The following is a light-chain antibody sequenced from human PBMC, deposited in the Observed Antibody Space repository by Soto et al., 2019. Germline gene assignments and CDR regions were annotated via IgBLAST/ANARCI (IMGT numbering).Light chain of an antibody. Sequence: QTVVTQEPSFSVSPGGTVTLTCGLTSGSVSTSYYPSWYQQTPGQAPRTLIYSTNTRSSGVPDRFSGSILGNKAALTITGAQADHESDYYCVVYMSGSWVFGGGTKLTVL. CDR2: STN. CDR1: SGSVSTSYY. CDR3: VVYMSGSWV. V-gene: IGLV8-61*01. J-gene: IGLJ3*02.